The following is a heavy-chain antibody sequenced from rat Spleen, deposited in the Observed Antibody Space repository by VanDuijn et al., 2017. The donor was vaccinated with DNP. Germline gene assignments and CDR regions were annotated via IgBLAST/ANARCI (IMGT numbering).Heavy chain of an antibody. D-gene: IGHD1-12*02. Sequence: EVQLVESGGDLVQPGRSLILSCVASGFTFNNYWMNWIRQVPGKGLEWVASITSNGGDTYYPDSIKGRFTISRDNAKNTLYLQMDSLRSEDTATYYCARRGIYYYDGLYLTDFWGPGTMVTVSS. J-gene: IGHJ1*01. CDR3: ARRGIYYYDGLYLTDF. CDR2: ITSNGGDT. V-gene: IGHV5-31*01. CDR1: GFTFNNYW.